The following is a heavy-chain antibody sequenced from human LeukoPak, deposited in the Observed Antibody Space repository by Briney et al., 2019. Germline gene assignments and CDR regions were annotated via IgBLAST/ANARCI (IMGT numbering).Heavy chain of an antibody. CDR3: AREYYDYVWGVRSFDY. V-gene: IGHV1-18*01. CDR1: GYTFTSYG. D-gene: IGHD3-16*01. CDR2: ISAYNGNT. J-gene: IGHJ4*02. Sequence: ASVKVSCKASGYTFTSYGISWVRQAPGQGLEWMGWISAYNGNTNYAQKLQGRVTMTTDTSTSTAYMELRSLRSDDTAVYYCAREYYDYVWGVRSFDYWGQGTLVTVSS.